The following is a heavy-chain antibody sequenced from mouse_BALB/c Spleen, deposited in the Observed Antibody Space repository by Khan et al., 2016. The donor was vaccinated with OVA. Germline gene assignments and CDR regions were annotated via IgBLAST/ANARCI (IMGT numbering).Heavy chain of an antibody. V-gene: IGHV14-3*02. CDR2: IATENGNT. CDR3: AIPNYDPHDFDY. J-gene: IGHJ1*01. CDR1: GFNIKDTY. D-gene: IGHD2-3*01. Sequence: VQLQQSGAELVKPGASLKLSCTASGFNIKDTYLHWVKQRPTQGLEWIGRIATENGNTEYDPTFQGKATITADTSSNTAYLQLNSLTSEDNAVYYCAIPNYDPHDFDYWGQGTTVTVSS.